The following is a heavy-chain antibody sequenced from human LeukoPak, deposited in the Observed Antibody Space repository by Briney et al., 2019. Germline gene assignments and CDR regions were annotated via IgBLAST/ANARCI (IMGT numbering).Heavy chain of an antibody. CDR2: IKSKTDGGTR. Sequence: PGGSLRLSCAASGFTFSNAWMSWVRQAPGKGLEWVGRIKSKTDGGTRDYAAPVKGRFTILRDESINTLYLQMDSLKTEDTGVYYCTRVVQYSSSWRFTHWFDPWGQGTLVTVSS. CDR3: TRVVQYSSSWRFTHWFDP. CDR1: GFTFSNAW. V-gene: IGHV3-15*01. D-gene: IGHD6-13*01. J-gene: IGHJ5*02.